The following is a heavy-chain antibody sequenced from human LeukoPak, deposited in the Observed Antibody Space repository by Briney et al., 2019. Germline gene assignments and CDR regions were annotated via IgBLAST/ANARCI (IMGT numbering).Heavy chain of an antibody. CDR3: ARSGLLWFGENLVRVNDAFDI. D-gene: IGHD3-10*01. J-gene: IGHJ3*02. V-gene: IGHV1-2*02. CDR1: GYTFTGYY. Sequence: ASVKVSCKASGYTFTGYYMHWVRQAPGQGLEWMGWINPNSGGTNYAQKFQGRVTMTRDTSISTAYMELSRLRSDGTAVYYCARSGLLWFGENLVRVNDAFDIWGQGTMVTVSS. CDR2: INPNSGGT.